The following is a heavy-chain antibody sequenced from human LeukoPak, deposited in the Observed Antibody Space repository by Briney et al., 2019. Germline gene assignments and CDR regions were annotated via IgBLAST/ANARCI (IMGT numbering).Heavy chain of an antibody. CDR3: ATDGGLLWFGELRH. D-gene: IGHD3-10*01. J-gene: IGHJ4*02. CDR2: ISGSGGST. V-gene: IGHV3-23*01. Sequence: GSLRLSCAASGFTFSSYAMSWVRQAPGRGLEWVSAISGSGGSTYHADSVKGRFTISRDNPKNTLYLQMNSLRAEDTAVYYCATDGGLLWFGELRHWGQGTLVTVSS. CDR1: GFTFSSYA.